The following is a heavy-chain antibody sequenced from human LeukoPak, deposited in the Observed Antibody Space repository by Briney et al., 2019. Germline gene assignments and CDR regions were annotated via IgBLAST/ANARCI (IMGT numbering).Heavy chain of an antibody. CDR2: IYYSGST. CDR1: GGSISSGGYY. D-gene: IGHD5-18*01. Sequence: SETLSLTCTVSGGSISSGGYYWRWIRQPPGKGLEWIGYIYYSGSTNYNPSLKSRVTISVDTSKNQFSLKLSSVTAADTAVYYCARQGYSYGYSYYFDYWGQGTLVTVSS. J-gene: IGHJ4*02. CDR3: ARQGYSYGYSYYFDY. V-gene: IGHV4-61*08.